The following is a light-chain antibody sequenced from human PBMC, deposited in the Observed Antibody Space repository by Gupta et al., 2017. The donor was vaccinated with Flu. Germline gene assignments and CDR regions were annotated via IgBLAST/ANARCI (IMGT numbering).Light chain of an antibody. J-gene: IGLJ3*02. CDR1: SSNIGSNA. V-gene: IGLV1-44*01. Sequence: QSVLTQPPSASGTPGQRVTISCSGSSSNIGSNAINWYQHLPGTAPKLLIYSNNQRPSGVPDRFSGSKSGTSASLAISGLRSDDEADYYCATWDDSLNGWVFGGGTKLTVL. CDR2: SNN. CDR3: ATWDDSLNGWV.